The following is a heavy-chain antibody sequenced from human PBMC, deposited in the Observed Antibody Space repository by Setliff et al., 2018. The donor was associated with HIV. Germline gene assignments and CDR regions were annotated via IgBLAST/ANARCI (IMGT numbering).Heavy chain of an antibody. Sequence: GGSLRLSCAASRFSFSDYSMNWVRQAPGKGLEWISYISAASSTIYYADSVKGRFTISRDNAKNSLYLQMNDLRAEDTAVYYCASKTTTYYFYGLDVWGQGTTVTVSS. J-gene: IGHJ6*02. CDR2: ISAASSTI. CDR3: ASKTTTYYFYGLDV. CDR1: RFSFSDYS. V-gene: IGHV3-48*01. D-gene: IGHD4-4*01.